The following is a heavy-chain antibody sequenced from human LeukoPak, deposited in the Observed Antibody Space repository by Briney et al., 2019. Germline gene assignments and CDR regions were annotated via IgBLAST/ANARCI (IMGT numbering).Heavy chain of an antibody. CDR1: GGSVSSYY. CDR2: IYYSGST. CDR3: ARDQGGTFDY. Sequence: SETLSLTCTVSGGSVSSYYWSWIRQPPGKGLEWIGYIYYSGSTNYNPSLKSRVTISVDTSKNQFSLKLSSVTAADTAVYYCARDQGGTFDYWGQGTLVTVSS. V-gene: IGHV4-59*02. J-gene: IGHJ4*02.